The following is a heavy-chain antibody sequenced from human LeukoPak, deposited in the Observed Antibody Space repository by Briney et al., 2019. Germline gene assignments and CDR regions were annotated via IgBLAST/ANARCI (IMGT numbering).Heavy chain of an antibody. CDR2: ISGSGGST. V-gene: IGHV3-23*01. Sequence: QPGGSLRLSCAASGLTFTSDTMSWVRQVPGGGPEWVSAISGSGGSTYYADSVKGRFIISRDNSKNTLYLQMNSLRAEDTAVYYCSKRGLAWGQGTLVTVSS. CDR1: GLTFTSDT. D-gene: IGHD3-10*01. J-gene: IGHJ4*02. CDR3: SKRGLA.